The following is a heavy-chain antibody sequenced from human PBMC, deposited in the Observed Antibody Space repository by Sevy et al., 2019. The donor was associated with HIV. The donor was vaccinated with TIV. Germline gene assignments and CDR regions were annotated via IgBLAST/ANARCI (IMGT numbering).Heavy chain of an antibody. Sequence: GGSLRLSCAASGFTFGSYAMHWARQAPGKGLEWVAVISYGGSNKYYADSVKGRFTISRDNSKNTLYLQMNSLRAEDTAVYYCARAEMATMPHACDIWGQGTMVTVSS. V-gene: IGHV3-30-3*01. CDR3: ARAEMATMPHACDI. CDR1: GFTFGSYA. J-gene: IGHJ3*02. CDR2: ISYGGSNK. D-gene: IGHD5-12*01.